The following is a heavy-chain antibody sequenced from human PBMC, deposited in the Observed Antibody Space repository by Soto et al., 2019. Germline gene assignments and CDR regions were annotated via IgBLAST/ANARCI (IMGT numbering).Heavy chain of an antibody. CDR2: ISGSGDRT. V-gene: IGHV3-23*01. CDR1: GLTFSNYA. D-gene: IGHD1-26*01. CDR3: GKVNSGSFSWLDP. J-gene: IGHJ5*02. Sequence: GGSLRLSCTASGLTFSNYAMSWVRQAPGKGLEWVSTISGSGDRTYYADSVKGRFTISRDNSKNTLYLQMSSLRAEDTAVYYCGKVNSGSFSWLDPWGQGALVTVS.